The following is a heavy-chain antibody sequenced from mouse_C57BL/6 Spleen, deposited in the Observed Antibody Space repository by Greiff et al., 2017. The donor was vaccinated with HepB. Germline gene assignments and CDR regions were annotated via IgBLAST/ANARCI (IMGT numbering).Heavy chain of an antibody. CDR2: IDPEDGDT. Sequence: EVQRVESGAELVRPGASVKLSCTASGFNIKDYYMHWVKQRPEQGLEWIGRIDPEDGDTEYAPKFQGKATMTADTSSNTAYLQLSSLTSEDTAVYYCTTVYYGDYYAMDYWGQGTSVTVSS. D-gene: IGHD2-13*01. J-gene: IGHJ4*01. CDR1: GFNIKDYY. CDR3: TTVYYGDYYAMDY. V-gene: IGHV14-1*01.